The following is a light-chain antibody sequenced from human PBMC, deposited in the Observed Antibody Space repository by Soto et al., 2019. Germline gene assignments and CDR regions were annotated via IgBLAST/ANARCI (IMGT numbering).Light chain of an antibody. CDR3: QQSSNWPPEMST. Sequence: EIVLTQSPATLSLSPGERATLSCRASQSVSSYLAWYQQKPGQAPRLLIYDASNRATGIPARFSGSGSGTDCTLTISSLESEDFEVYYCQQSSNWPPEMSTFGQGTKLEIK. CDR2: DAS. CDR1: QSVSSY. J-gene: IGKJ2*01. V-gene: IGKV3-11*01.